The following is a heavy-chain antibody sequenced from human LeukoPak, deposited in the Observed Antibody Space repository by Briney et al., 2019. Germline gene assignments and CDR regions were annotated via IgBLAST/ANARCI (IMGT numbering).Heavy chain of an antibody. Sequence: GGSLRLSCAASGFTFDEYAMHWVRQAPGKGLERVLGISGDSDRVDYADSVKGRFTISRDNAKNSLYLQMNSLRADDTAIYYCAKDRAILAHYFDSWGQGTLVTVSS. D-gene: IGHD2-15*01. CDR3: AKDRAILAHYFDS. J-gene: IGHJ4*02. CDR2: ISGDSDRV. V-gene: IGHV3-9*01. CDR1: GFTFDEYA.